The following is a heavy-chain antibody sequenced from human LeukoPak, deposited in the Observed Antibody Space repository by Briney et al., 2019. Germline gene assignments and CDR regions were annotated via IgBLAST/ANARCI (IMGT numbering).Heavy chain of an antibody. CDR1: GFTLSSHS. V-gene: IGHV3-21*01. CDR2: ISSSSSYI. J-gene: IGHJ5*02. D-gene: IGHD6-13*01. Sequence: PGGSLRLSCAASGFTLSSHSMNWVRQAPGKGLEWVSSISSSSSYIYYADSVKGRFTISRDNAKNSLYLQMNSLRAEDTAVYYCARDLTFISGGGVAAHAPAWGQGTLVTVSS. CDR3: ARDLTFISGGGVAAHAPA.